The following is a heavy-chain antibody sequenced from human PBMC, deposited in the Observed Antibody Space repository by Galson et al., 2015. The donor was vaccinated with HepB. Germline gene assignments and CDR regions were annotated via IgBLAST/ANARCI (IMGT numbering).Heavy chain of an antibody. V-gene: IGHV3-33*01. CDR1: GFTFSSYG. Sequence: SLRLSCAASGFTFSSYGMHWVRQAPGKGLEWVAVIWYDGSNKYYADSVKGRFTISRDNSKNTLYLQMNSLRAEDTAVYYCARGEPYDSSGYDAFDIWGQGTMVTVSS. D-gene: IGHD3-22*01. CDR2: IWYDGSNK. J-gene: IGHJ3*02. CDR3: ARGEPYDSSGYDAFDI.